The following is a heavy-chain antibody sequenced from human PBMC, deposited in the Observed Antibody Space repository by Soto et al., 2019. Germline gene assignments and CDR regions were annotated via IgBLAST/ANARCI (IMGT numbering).Heavy chain of an antibody. CDR2: MNPKNGDT. Sequence: QVQLVQSGAEVKKPGASVKVSCKAFGYTFTNYDINWVRQATGEGLEWMGWMNPKNGDTGYAQKFQGRVTMTRDTSISTAYMELSSLTSEDTAVYYCARVDYDILTGSSPNLFDPWGQGTLVTVFS. V-gene: IGHV1-8*01. D-gene: IGHD3-9*01. CDR3: ARVDYDILTGSSPNLFDP. J-gene: IGHJ5*02. CDR1: GYTFTNYD.